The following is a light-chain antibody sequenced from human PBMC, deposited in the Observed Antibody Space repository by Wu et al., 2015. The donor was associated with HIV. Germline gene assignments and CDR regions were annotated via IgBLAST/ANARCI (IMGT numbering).Light chain of an antibody. Sequence: EIVLTQSPGTLSLSPGERATLSCRATQSVGSTYLAWYQQKPGQAPRLLIYGASNRATGIPDRFSGSGSGTDFTLTISRLEPEDFAVYYCQQYDRSPAITFGQGTRLEIK. CDR1: QSVGSTY. J-gene: IGKJ5*01. CDR2: GAS. V-gene: IGKV3-20*01. CDR3: QQYDRSPAIT.